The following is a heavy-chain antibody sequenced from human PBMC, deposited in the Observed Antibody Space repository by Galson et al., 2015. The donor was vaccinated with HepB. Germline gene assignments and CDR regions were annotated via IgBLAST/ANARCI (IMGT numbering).Heavy chain of an antibody. CDR2: ISYEGSNK. D-gene: IGHD2-15*01. J-gene: IGHJ6*02. V-gene: IGHV3-30*04. CDR1: GFISSSFA. CDR3: ATVGYSGGSWDSDYYGMDV. Sequence: SLRLSCATSGFISSSFAMHWVRQAPGKGLEWVALISYEGSNKYYADSVKGRFTISRDNSKNTLYLQMDSLRGEDTAVYYCATVGYSGGSWDSDYYGMDVWGQGTTVTVSS.